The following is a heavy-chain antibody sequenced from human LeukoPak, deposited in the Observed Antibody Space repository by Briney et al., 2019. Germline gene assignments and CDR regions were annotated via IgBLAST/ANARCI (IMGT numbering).Heavy chain of an antibody. V-gene: IGHV3-66*02. D-gene: IGHD1-26*01. Sequence: GGSLRLSCAASGFIVSSSYMTWGRQAPGGGLEWVSVIYSGGSTYYADSVKGRFTISRDSSKNTLYLQMNSLRAEDTAVYYCARGRVGATTCFDYWGQGTLVTVSS. J-gene: IGHJ4*02. CDR3: ARGRVGATTCFDY. CDR1: GFIVSSSY. CDR2: IYSGGST.